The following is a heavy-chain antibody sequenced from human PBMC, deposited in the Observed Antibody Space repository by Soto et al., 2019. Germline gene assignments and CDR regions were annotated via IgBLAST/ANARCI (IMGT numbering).Heavy chain of an antibody. CDR1: GDSVSSNSAA. J-gene: IGHJ4*02. CDR2: TYHRSKWYN. Sequence: SQTLSLTCALPGDSVSSNSAAWNWIRRSPSRGLEWLGRTYHRSKWYNDYALSVKSRIVISPDTSKNQFSLQLNSVTPEDTAVYYCARTIWHLDSWGQGTLVTGSS. CDR3: ARTIWHLDS. V-gene: IGHV6-1*01. D-gene: IGHD2-21*01.